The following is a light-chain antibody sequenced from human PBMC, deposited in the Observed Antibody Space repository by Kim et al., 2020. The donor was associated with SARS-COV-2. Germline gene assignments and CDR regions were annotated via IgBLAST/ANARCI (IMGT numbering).Light chain of an antibody. CDR2: SRS. CDR1: QTVSDY. CDR3: QQGYFTPRT. V-gene: IGKV1-39*01. J-gene: IGKJ3*01. Sequence: IQMTQSPASLSASVGDSVTITCRASQTVSDYLNWYQQKPGKAPKLLIYSRSTLQSGVPSRFSGSGSKTNFTLTISTLRPEDSATYYCQQGYFTPRTFGPGTKVDIK.